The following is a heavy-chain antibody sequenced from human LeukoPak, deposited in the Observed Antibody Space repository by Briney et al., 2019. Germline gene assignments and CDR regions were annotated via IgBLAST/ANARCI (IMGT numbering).Heavy chain of an antibody. CDR2: ISYDGSKE. V-gene: IGHV3-30-3*01. CDR1: GFTFSSYV. D-gene: IGHD1-14*01. Sequence: GGSLRLSCAASGFTFSSYVMFWVRQAPGKGLERVAVISYDGSKEYYADSLKGRFTISRDNSKNTLYLQMNSLRAEDTAVYYCARSVSRYYYYMDVWGKGTTVTVSS. CDR3: ARSVSRYYYYMDV. J-gene: IGHJ6*03.